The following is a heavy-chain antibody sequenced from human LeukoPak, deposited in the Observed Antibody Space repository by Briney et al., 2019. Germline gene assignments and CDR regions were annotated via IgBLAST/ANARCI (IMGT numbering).Heavy chain of an antibody. J-gene: IGHJ6*02. CDR3: AREYGVDGMDV. Sequence: ASVKVSCKASGYTFTNYYMHWVRQAPGQGLEWMGIINPSGGSTSYAQKFQGRVTMTRDTSTSTVYMEESSLRSEDTAVYYCAREYGVDGMDVWGQGTTVTVSS. CDR2: INPSGGST. CDR1: GYTFTNYY. D-gene: IGHD4-17*01. V-gene: IGHV1-46*01.